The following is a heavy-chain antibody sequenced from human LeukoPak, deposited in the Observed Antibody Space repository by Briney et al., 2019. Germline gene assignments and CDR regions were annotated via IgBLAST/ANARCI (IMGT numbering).Heavy chain of an antibody. CDR3: ARGPQSEEY. Sequence: GGSLRLSCAASGFTFSSYAMSWVRQAPGKGLEWVSVIYSGGSTYYADSVKGRFTISRDNSKNTLYLQMNSLRAEDTAVYYCARGPQSEEYWGQGTLVTVSS. CDR2: IYSGGST. J-gene: IGHJ4*02. D-gene: IGHD5-24*01. V-gene: IGHV3-66*01. CDR1: GFTFSSYA.